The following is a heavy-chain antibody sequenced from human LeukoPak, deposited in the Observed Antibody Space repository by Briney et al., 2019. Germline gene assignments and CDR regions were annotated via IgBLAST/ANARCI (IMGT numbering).Heavy chain of an antibody. V-gene: IGHV4-28*01. J-gene: IGHJ5*02. CDR2: IYYSGNT. D-gene: IGHD3-10*01. Sequence: SETLSLTCTVSGYSISSNNWWGWIRQSPGKGLEWIGYIYYSGNTYYNPSLKSRVTMSVDTSKNQFSLKLSSVTAVDTAVYYCARTAYYGSGTQGWFDPWGQGTLVTVSS. CDR1: GYSISSNNW. CDR3: ARTAYYGSGTQGWFDP.